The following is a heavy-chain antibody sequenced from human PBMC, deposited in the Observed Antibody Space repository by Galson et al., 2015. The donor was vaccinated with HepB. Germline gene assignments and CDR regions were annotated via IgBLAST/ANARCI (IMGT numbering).Heavy chain of an antibody. D-gene: IGHD4-17*01. CDR1: GFTFSNFW. V-gene: IGHV3-7*01. J-gene: IGHJ3*02. CDR3: ARAIYGDWGSDAFDI. CDR2: IKQDGSEK. Sequence: SLRLSCAASGFTFSNFWMSWVRQAPGKGLEWVGDIKQDGSEKHYVDSVKGRFTISRDSVKNSLYLQMSSLRDEDTAVYYCARAIYGDWGSDAFDIWGQGAMVTASS.